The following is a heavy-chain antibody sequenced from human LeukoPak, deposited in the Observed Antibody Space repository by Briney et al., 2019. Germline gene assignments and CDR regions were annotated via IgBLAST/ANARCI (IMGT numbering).Heavy chain of an antibody. CDR2: IYYSGST. CDR1: SGSISSYY. V-gene: IGHV4-59*01. D-gene: IGHD3-22*01. J-gene: IGHJ3*02. CDR3: ARGKTYYDISKDAFDI. Sequence: SETLSLTCTVSSGSISSYYWSWIRQPPGKGLEWIGYIYYSGSTNYNPPLKSRVTISVDTSKNQFSLKLSSVTAADTAVYYCARGKTYYDISKDAFDIWGQGTMVTVSS.